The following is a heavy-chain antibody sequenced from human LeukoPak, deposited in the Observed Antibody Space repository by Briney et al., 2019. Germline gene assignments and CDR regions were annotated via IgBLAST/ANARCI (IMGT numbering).Heavy chain of an antibody. J-gene: IGHJ4*02. CDR2: IYTSGNT. D-gene: IGHD6-19*01. CDR1: GGSISSGSYY. Sequence: PSETLSLTCTVSGGSISSGSYYWSWIRQPAGKGLEWIGRIYTSGNTNYNSSLKSRVTTSVDRSKNQFSLKLNSVTAADTAVYYCAREETSGWTFDYWGQGTLVTVSS. V-gene: IGHV4-61*02. CDR3: AREETSGWTFDY.